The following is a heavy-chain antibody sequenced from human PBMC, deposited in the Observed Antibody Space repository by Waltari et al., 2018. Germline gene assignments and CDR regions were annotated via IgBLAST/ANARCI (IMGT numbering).Heavy chain of an antibody. V-gene: IGHV4-34*01. CDR3: ARGRFDSSGYYHLYYFDY. Sequence: QVQLQQWGAGLLKPSETLSLPCAVCGRSLRGSYWSWIRQPRGKGLGWIGEINHSGSTNYNPSLKSRVNISVDTSKNQFSLKLSSVTAADTAVYYCARGRFDSSGYYHLYYFDYWGQGTLVTVSS. CDR1: GRSLRGSY. D-gene: IGHD3-22*01. J-gene: IGHJ4*02. CDR2: INHSGST.